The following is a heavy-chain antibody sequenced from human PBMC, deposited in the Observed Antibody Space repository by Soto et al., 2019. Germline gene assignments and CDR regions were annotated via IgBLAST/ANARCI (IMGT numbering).Heavy chain of an antibody. CDR2: IKSKTDGGTT. CDR3: TIDESWELLRGFDY. V-gene: IGHV3-15*01. J-gene: IGHJ4*02. CDR1: GFTFSNAW. Sequence: EVQLVESGGGLVKPGGSLRLSCAASGFTFSNAWMSWVRQAPGKGLEWVGRIKSKTDGGTTDYAAPVKGRFTISRDDSKNTLYLQMNSLKTEDTAVYYRTIDESWELLRGFDYWGQGTLVTVSS. D-gene: IGHD1-26*01.